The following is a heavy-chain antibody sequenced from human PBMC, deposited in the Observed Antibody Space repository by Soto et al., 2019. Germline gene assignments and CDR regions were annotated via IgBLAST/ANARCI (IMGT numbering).Heavy chain of an antibody. J-gene: IGHJ3*02. CDR2: IYYSGST. CDR1: GGSISSGGYY. Sequence: SETLSLTCTVSGGSISSGGYYWSWIRQHPGKGLEWNGYIYYSGSTYYNPSLKSRVTISVDTFKNQFSLKLSSVTAADTAVYYCARDQRFLEWYNAFDIWGQGTMVTVSS. D-gene: IGHD3-3*01. V-gene: IGHV4-31*03. CDR3: ARDQRFLEWYNAFDI.